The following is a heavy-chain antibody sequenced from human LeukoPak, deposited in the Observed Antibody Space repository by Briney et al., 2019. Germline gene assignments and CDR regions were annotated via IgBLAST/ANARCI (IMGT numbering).Heavy chain of an antibody. Sequence: PSETLSLTCTVSGDSISSYYCSWIRQSPGKGLEWIGYMHYSGSSDYNPSLRSRVTISADTSKNQFSLNLRSVTAADTAVYYCARRRGSGTQLWKYDGFDIWGQGTMVTVSS. CDR2: MHYSGSS. V-gene: IGHV4-59*01. D-gene: IGHD5-18*01. J-gene: IGHJ3*02. CDR1: GDSISSYY. CDR3: ARRRGSGTQLWKYDGFDI.